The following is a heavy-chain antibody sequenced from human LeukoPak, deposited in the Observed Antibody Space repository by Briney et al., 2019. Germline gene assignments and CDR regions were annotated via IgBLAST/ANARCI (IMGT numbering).Heavy chain of an antibody. D-gene: IGHD2-15*01. Sequence: ASVKVSCKASGYTFTSYGNSWVRQAPGQGLEWMGWISAYNGNTNYAQKLQGRVTMTTDTSTSTAYMELRSLRSDDTAVYYSARVFPACSGGSCRYNWFDPWGQGTLVTVSS. CDR2: ISAYNGNT. J-gene: IGHJ5*02. V-gene: IGHV1-18*01. CDR3: ARVFPACSGGSCRYNWFDP. CDR1: GYTFTSYG.